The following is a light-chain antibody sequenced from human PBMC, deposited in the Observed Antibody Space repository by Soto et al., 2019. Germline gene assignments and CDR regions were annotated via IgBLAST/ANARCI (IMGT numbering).Light chain of an antibody. V-gene: IGKV3-20*01. Sequence: EIVLTQSPGTLSLSPGERATLSCRASQSISSTYLAWYQQKPGQAPRLLMYGASSRATGIPDRFSGSGSVTDFTLTISRLEPEDFAVYYCQQYDTSPRGFTFGPGTKVEIK. CDR3: QQYDTSPRGFT. CDR1: QSISSTY. CDR2: GAS. J-gene: IGKJ3*01.